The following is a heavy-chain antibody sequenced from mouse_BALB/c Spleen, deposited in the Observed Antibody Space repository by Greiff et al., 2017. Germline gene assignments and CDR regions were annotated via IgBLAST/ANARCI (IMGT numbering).Heavy chain of an antibody. V-gene: IGHV5-6-3*01. CDR2: INSNGGST. Sequence: DVHLVESGGGLVQPGGSLKLSCAASGFTFSSYGMSWVRQTPDKRLELVATINSNGGSTYYPDSVKGRFTISRDNAKNTLYLQMSSLKSEDTAMYYCARDEGGYYYFDYWGQGTTLTVSS. CDR1: GFTFSSYG. D-gene: IGHD2-3*01. CDR3: ARDEGGYYYFDY. J-gene: IGHJ2*01.